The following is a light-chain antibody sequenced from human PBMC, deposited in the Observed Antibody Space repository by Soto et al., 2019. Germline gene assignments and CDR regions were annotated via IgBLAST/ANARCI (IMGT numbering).Light chain of an antibody. CDR2: DNT. CDR1: SSDIGAGYR. J-gene: IGLJ2*01. Sequence: QSVLTQPPSVSGAPGERVTISCTGSSSDIGAGYRVRWYQQVPGTAPKLLIYDNTNRPSGVSVRFSGSKSGTSASLAISGLQAEDEADYYCQSFDKDLSAVVFGGGTKLTVL. CDR3: QSFDKDLSAVV. V-gene: IGLV1-40*01.